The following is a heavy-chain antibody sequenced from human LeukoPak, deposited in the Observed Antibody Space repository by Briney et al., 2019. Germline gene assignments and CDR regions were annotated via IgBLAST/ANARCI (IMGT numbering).Heavy chain of an antibody. CDR2: INPNSGGT. CDR1: GYTFTGYY. D-gene: IGHD3-22*01. J-gene: IGHJ4*02. Sequence: ASVTVSCKASGYTFTGYYMHWVRQAPGQGLEWMGWINPNSGGTNYAQKFQGRVTMTRDTSISTAYMELSRLRSDDTAVYYCASSPNSSGYPDYWGQGTLVTVSS. V-gene: IGHV1-2*02. CDR3: ASSPNSSGYPDY.